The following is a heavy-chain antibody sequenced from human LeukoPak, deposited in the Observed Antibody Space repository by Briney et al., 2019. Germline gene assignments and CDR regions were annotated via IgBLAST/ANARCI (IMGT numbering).Heavy chain of an antibody. Sequence: PGGSLRLSCAASGFTFSSYAMSWVRQAPGKGLEWVSAISGSGGSTYYADSVKGRFTISRDNSKNTLYLQMNSLRAEDTAVYYCAKDGGYYDSSGDYYYYYGMDVWGQGTTVTVSS. V-gene: IGHV3-23*01. CDR1: GFTFSSYA. CDR3: AKDGGYYDSSGDYYYYYGMDV. D-gene: IGHD3-22*01. CDR2: ISGSGGST. J-gene: IGHJ6*02.